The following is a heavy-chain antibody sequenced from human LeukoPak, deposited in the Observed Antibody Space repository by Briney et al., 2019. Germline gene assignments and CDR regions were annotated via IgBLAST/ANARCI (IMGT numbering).Heavy chain of an antibody. D-gene: IGHD3-9*01. V-gene: IGHV1-8*01. CDR1: GYTFTSYD. CDR3: ARGGVLRYFDWFPIYYYGMDV. Sequence: GASVTVSCKASGYTFTSYDINWVRQAARQGLEWMGWMNPNSGNTGYAQKFQGRVTMTRNTSISTAYMELSSLRSEDTAVYYCARGGVLRYFDWFPIYYYGMDVWGQGTTVTVSS. CDR2: MNPNSGNT. J-gene: IGHJ6*02.